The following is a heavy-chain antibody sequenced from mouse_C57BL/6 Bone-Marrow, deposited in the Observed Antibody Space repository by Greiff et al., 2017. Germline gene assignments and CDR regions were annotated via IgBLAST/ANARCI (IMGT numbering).Heavy chain of an antibody. Sequence: VQLQQSGAELARPGASVKMSCKASGYTFSSYTMHWVKQRPGQGLEWIGYINPSSGYTKYNQKFKDKATLTADKSSSTAYMQLSSLTSEDSAVYYCARSYSYYAMDYWGQGTSVTVSS. D-gene: IGHD1-1*01. CDR2: INPSSGYT. CDR3: ARSYSYYAMDY. CDR1: GYTFSSYT. J-gene: IGHJ4*01. V-gene: IGHV1-4*01.